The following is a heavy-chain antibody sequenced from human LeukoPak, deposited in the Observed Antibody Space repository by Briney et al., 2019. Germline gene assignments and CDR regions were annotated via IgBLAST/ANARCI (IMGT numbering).Heavy chain of an antibody. J-gene: IGHJ4*02. CDR3: ARDTHLSYAAGFDC. D-gene: IGHD3-10*01. Sequence: PGGSLRLSCEASGFIFSSYAMHWVRQAPGKGLEWVAIISSDGGNKYYADSVKGRFTISRDNSKNTLYLQMTSLRAEDTALYYCARDTHLSYAAGFDCWGQGTLVTVSS. CDR1: GFIFSSYA. CDR2: ISSDGGNK. V-gene: IGHV3-30-3*01.